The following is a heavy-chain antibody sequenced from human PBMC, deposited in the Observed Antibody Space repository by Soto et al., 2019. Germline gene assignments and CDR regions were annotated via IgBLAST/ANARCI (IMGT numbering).Heavy chain of an antibody. CDR2: FDPEDGET. CDR1: GHTILSFG. CDR3: ARESGGATATLDYYYFYMDV. Sequence: ASVKVSCKASGHTILSFGLAWVRQAPGQGLEWMGGFDPEDGETIYAQKFQGRVTMTEDTSTGTAYMELSRLRSDDTAVYYCARESGGATATLDYYYFYMDVWGTGTTVTVSS. J-gene: IGHJ6*03. D-gene: IGHD5-12*01. V-gene: IGHV1-24*01.